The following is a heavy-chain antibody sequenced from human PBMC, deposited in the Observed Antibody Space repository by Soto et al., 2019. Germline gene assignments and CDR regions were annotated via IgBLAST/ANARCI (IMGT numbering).Heavy chain of an antibody. V-gene: IGHV1-69*13. D-gene: IGHD3-3*01. Sequence: SVKVSCKASGGTFSSYAISWVRQAPGQGLEWMGGIIPIFGTANYAQKFQGRVTITADESTSTAYMELSSLRSEDTAVYYCARVSGIWSGPIWFDPWGQGTLVTVSS. CDR3: ARVSGIWSGPIWFDP. J-gene: IGHJ5*02. CDR2: IIPIFGTA. CDR1: GGTFSSYA.